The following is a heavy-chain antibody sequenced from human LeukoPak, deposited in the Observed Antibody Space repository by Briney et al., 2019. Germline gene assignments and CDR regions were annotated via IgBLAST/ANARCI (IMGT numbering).Heavy chain of an antibody. V-gene: IGHV4-38-2*02. CDR2: IFHGVAT. D-gene: IGHD3-16*02. J-gene: IGHJ5*02. CDR3: ARFIDEIDNWFDP. Sequence: PSETLSLTCTVSGSSINTPYYWAWIRQPPGEGLEWIGNIFHGVATFYNPSLMNRVAISVDTSKNQFSLKLTSVTAADTAVYYCARFIDEIDNWFDPWGQGTLVTVSS. CDR1: GSSINTPYY.